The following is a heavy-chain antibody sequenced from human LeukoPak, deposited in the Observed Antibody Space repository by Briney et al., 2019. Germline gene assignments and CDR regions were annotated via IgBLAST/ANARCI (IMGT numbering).Heavy chain of an antibody. J-gene: IGHJ3*02. CDR3: ARKGDYGGNSGGAFDI. V-gene: IGHV4-30-2*01. CDR2: IYHSGST. Sequence: SETLSLTCAVSGGSISSGGYSWSWIRQPPGKGLEWIGYIYHSGSTYYNPSLKSRVTISVDTSKNQFSLKLSSVTAADTAVYYCARKGDYGGNSGGAFDIWGQGTMVTVSS. D-gene: IGHD4-23*01. CDR1: GGSISSGGYS.